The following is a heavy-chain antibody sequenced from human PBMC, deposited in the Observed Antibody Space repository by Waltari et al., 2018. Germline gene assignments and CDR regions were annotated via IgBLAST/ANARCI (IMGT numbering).Heavy chain of an antibody. CDR1: GYSFTSYW. CDR3: TRTRVFTRNYYYYHMDV. J-gene: IGHJ6*03. Sequence: EVQLVQSGAEVKKPGASLQISCKASGYSFTSYWLGWVRQMPGKGLEWLVIIYPDDSDTRYSPSFEGQVTISADKSITTAYLQWSSLKASDTAIYYCTRTRVFTRNYYYYHMDVWGKGTAVAVSS. D-gene: IGHD3-3*01. CDR2: IYPDDSDT. V-gene: IGHV5-51*01.